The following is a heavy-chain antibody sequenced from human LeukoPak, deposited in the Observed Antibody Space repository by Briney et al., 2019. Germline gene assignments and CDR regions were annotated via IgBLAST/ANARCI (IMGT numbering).Heavy chain of an antibody. V-gene: IGHV3-74*01. CDR1: GFTFSVSW. J-gene: IGHJ4*02. CDR3: ARERLGGSLDY. Sequence: GGSLRLSCAASGFTFSVSWMHWVRQAPGKGLVWVSRVNGDVSGTVYADSVKGRFTISRGNAKNTVYLQMNSLRADDTAVYYCARERLGGSLDYWGQGTLVT. CDR2: VNGDVSGT. D-gene: IGHD1-26*01.